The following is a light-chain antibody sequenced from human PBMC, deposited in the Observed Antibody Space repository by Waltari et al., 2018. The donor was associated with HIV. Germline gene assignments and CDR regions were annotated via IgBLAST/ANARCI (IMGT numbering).Light chain of an antibody. CDR2: WAS. CDR1: QNILYRSNNMTF. CDR3: QQYDVVPYT. V-gene: IGKV4-1*01. Sequence: DIVMTQSPDSLTVSLCERATINCKSSQNILYRSNNMTFLSWYQLKPGQPPKLLIYWASTRESGVPDRFSGSQSGTDFNLTISSLQAEDVAVYYCQQYDVVPYTFGQGTKLQIK. J-gene: IGKJ2*01.